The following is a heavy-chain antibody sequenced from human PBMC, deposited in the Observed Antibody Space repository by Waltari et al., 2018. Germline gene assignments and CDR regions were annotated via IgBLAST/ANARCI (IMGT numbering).Heavy chain of an antibody. Sequence: EVQLVESGGGLVQPGGSLRLSCVASGFTLSNYWMHWVRQAPGKGLEVVAHIKPEGSQTDYVDSVKGRFAISRDNARNSLYLQMNSLRADDTAIYYCARDPARRADYWGQGTLVTVSS. J-gene: IGHJ4*02. CDR1: GFTLSNYW. V-gene: IGHV3-7*01. CDR3: ARDPARRADY. CDR2: IKPEGSQT.